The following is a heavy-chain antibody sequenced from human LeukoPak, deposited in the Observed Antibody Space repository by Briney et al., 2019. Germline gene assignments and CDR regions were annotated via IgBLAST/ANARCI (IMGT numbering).Heavy chain of an antibody. Sequence: PSQTLSLTCTVSGGSISSGGYYWSWIRQPAGKGLEWIGRIYTSGSTNYNPSLKSRVTISVDTSKNQFSLKLSSVTAADTAVYYCAKDTRSYGDYVYWFDPWGQGTLVTVSS. V-gene: IGHV4-61*02. CDR2: IYTSGST. CDR1: GGSISSGGYY. D-gene: IGHD4-17*01. CDR3: AKDTRSYGDYVYWFDP. J-gene: IGHJ5*02.